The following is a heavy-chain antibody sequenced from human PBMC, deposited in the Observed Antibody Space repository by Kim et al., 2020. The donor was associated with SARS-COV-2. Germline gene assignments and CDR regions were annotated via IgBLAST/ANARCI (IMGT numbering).Heavy chain of an antibody. V-gene: IGHV4-59*11. CDR3: VRVGYVDGGSFFFDS. Sequence: SETLSLTCTVSGAYITNHYWSWIRQPPGKGLEWIGNVYHSGSTSYNPSLKSRVTMSVETPKRQFSLQVTSVTAADTAIYYCVRVGYVDGGSFFFDSWG. J-gene: IGHJ5*01. CDR2: VYHSGST. CDR1: GAYITNHY. D-gene: IGHD4-17*01.